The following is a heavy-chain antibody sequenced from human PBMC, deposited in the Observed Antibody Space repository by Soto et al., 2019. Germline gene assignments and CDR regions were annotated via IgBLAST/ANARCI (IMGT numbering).Heavy chain of an antibody. CDR1: GYTFPSSG. V-gene: IGHV1-18*04. J-gene: IGHJ5*02. D-gene: IGHD3-10*01. Sequence: ASVKVSCKASGYTFPSSGISWVRQAPGQGLEWMGWISAYNGNPNYAQKLQGRVTMTTDTSTSTAYRELRSRRSDDTAVYYRAIDGDLTMVRGVIITDSNWFDPWGQGTLVTVSS. CDR2: ISAYNGNP. CDR3: AIDGDLTMVRGVIITDSNWFDP.